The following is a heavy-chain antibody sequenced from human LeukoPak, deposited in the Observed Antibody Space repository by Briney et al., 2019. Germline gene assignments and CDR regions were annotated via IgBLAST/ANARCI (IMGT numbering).Heavy chain of an antibody. J-gene: IGHJ6*03. CDR2: IKNAGIDT. CDR1: GFMFSSYY. V-gene: IGHV3-74*01. CDR3: ARGGYGHNMDV. D-gene: IGHD3-10*01. Sequence: GGSLRLSCVGSGFMFSSYYMYWVRQAPGKGLVWVSRIKNAGIDTIYADSVKGRFTVSRDNAKNTVYLQMSSLRAEDTAVYYCARGGYGHNMDVWGEGTTATVSS.